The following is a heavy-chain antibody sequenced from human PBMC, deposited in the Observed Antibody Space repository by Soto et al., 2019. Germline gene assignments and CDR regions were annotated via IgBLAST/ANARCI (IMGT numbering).Heavy chain of an antibody. D-gene: IGHD6-13*01. V-gene: IGHV3-30*03. Sequence: QVQLVESGGGVVQPGRSLRLSCAASGFTFSNYGMHWVRQAPGKGLEWVAVISYDGSTKYYADSVKGRFTISRDNSKNTLHLQINSLRAEDTAVYYCARDQAAAGTLCDFWGQGTLVTVSS. J-gene: IGHJ4*02. CDR2: ISYDGSTK. CDR1: GFTFSNYG. CDR3: ARDQAAAGTLCDF.